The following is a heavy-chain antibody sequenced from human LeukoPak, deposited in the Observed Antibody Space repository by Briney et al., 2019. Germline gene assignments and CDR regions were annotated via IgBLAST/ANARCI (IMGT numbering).Heavy chain of an antibody. CDR3: TRAYRSIGNCFDP. V-gene: IGHV4-59*12. CDR2: MYYTGST. CDR1: GGSISSYY. Sequence: PSETLSLTCTVSGGSISSYYWSWIRQPPGKGLEWIGYMYYTGSTNYNPSLKSRVTISVDTSKNQFSLKLSSVTAADTAVYYCTRAYRSIGNCFDPWGQGTLVTVSS. J-gene: IGHJ5*02. D-gene: IGHD3-10*01.